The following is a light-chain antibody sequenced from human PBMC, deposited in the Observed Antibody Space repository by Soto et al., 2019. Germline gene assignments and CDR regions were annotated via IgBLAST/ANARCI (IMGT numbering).Light chain of an antibody. V-gene: IGKV3-20*01. CDR2: GAS. Sequence: EIVLTQSPGTFSPSTGERATLSCRASQSVSNNYLAWYQQKPGQAPRLLIYGASNRATGIPDRFSGSGSGTDFTLTIIRLEPEDFAVYYCQQYCRSGTFGQGAKVDVK. CDR1: QSVSNNY. CDR3: QQYCRSGT. J-gene: IGKJ1*01.